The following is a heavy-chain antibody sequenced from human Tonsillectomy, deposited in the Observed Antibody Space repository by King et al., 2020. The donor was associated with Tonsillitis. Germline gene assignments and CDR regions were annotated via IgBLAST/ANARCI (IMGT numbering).Heavy chain of an antibody. J-gene: IGHJ4*02. D-gene: IGHD6-13*01. CDR1: GGTFNSYA. CDR3: ASSRIAAAGTGSLFGY. CDR2: IIPIFGTA. Sequence: QLVQSGAEVKKPGSSVKVSCKASGGTFNSYAISWVRQAPGQGLEWMGGIIPIFGTANYAQKFQGRVTITADESTSTAYMELSSLRSEDTAVYYCASSRIAAAGTGSLFGYWGQGTLVTVSS. V-gene: IGHV1-69*12.